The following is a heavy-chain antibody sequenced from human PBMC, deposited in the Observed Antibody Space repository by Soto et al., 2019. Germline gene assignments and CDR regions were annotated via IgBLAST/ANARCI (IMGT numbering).Heavy chain of an antibody. J-gene: IGHJ4*01. V-gene: IGHV1-69*06. Sequence: QVQLVQSGAELRKPGSSVKVSCKTSGGGISKYSFNWVRQAPGQGLEWMGGVLPISGSTDYAQKFQGRLTITADRSTSTVYIALSRLRSDDTANYYCATIRVRGGPLLLEDGGQGMLISVAS. CDR3: ATIRVRGGPLLLED. CDR1: GGGISKYS. CDR2: VLPISGST. D-gene: IGHD2-21*02.